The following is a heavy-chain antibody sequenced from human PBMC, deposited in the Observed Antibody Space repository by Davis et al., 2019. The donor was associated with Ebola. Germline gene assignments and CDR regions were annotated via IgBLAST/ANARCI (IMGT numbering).Heavy chain of an antibody. J-gene: IGHJ4*02. D-gene: IGHD5-18*01. V-gene: IGHV4-34*01. CDR2: VNHSGST. CDR1: GGSFTGFY. Sequence: SETLSLTCAVYGGSFTGFYWTWIRQSPGKGLQWIGEVNHSGSTNYNPSLKSRVTISVDTSKNQFSLKLSSVTAADTAVYYCARVDSYGSYFDYWGQGTLVTVSS. CDR3: ARVDSYGSYFDY.